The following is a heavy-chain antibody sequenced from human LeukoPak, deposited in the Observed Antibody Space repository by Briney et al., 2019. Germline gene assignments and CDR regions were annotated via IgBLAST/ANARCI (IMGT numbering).Heavy chain of an antibody. D-gene: IGHD3-10*01. CDR1: GGSISSGGYY. CDR3: ARGGSGSPHNFDY. J-gene: IGHJ4*02. V-gene: IGHV4-31*03. CDR2: IYYSGST. Sequence: SETLSLTCTVSGGSISSGGYYWSWIRQHPGKGLEWIGYIYYSGSTYYNPSLKSRVTISVDTSKNQFSLKLSSVTAADTAVYYCARGGSGSPHNFDYWGQGTLVTVSS.